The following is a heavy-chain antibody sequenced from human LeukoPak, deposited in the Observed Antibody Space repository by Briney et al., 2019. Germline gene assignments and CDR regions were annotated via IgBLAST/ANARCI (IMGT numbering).Heavy chain of an antibody. CDR1: GFTFSSYA. J-gene: IGHJ3*02. Sequence: PGGSLRLSCAASGFTFSSYAMSWVRQAPGKGLEWVSAISGSGGSTYYADSLKGRFTISRDNSKNTLYLQMNSLRAEDTAVYYCAKVFSWLGAFDIWGQGTMVTVSS. CDR2: ISGSGGST. D-gene: IGHD3-10*01. CDR3: AKVFSWLGAFDI. V-gene: IGHV3-23*01.